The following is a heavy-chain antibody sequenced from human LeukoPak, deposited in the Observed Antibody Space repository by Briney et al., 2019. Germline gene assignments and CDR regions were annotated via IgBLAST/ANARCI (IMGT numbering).Heavy chain of an antibody. D-gene: IGHD2-2*01. Sequence: SQTLSLTCTVSGGSISSGGFSWSWIRQHPGKGLEWIGYIYYSGSTYYNPSLKSRVTISVDTSKNQFSLKLSSVTAADTAVYYCARDIVVVPAAMKGTYYFDYWGQGTLVTVSS. CDR1: GGSISSGGFS. J-gene: IGHJ4*02. V-gene: IGHV4-31*03. CDR3: ARDIVVVPAAMKGTYYFDY. CDR2: IYYSGST.